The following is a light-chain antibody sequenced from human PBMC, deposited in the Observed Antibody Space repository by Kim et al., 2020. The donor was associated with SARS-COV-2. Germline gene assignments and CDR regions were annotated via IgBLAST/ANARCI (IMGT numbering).Light chain of an antibody. J-gene: IGLJ2*01. CDR2: CQN. CDR1: VRSRTF. V-gene: IGLV3-19*01. CDR3: HSRDINNDHQV. Sequence: LGQKVVRTSQEDVRSRTFDAWYQQKPGEAPPLVANCQNYRPPGMPDRFSGATTGTTSSSTTNGAQAEDEADYYCHSRDINNDHQVFGGGTKVTVL.